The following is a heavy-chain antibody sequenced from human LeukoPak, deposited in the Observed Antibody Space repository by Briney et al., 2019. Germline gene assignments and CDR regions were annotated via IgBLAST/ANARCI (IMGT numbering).Heavy chain of an antibody. CDR1: GYTFTSYD. J-gene: IGHJ4*02. CDR2: MNPNSGNT. D-gene: IGHD5-24*01. CDR3: ARGQDGETKSGVAVFDY. Sequence: ASVKVSCKASGYTFTSYDINWVRQATGQGLEWMGWMNPNSGNTGYAQKLQGRVTMTTDTSTSTAYMELRSLRSDDTAVYYCARGQDGETKSGVAVFDYWGQGTLVTVSS. V-gene: IGHV1-8*01.